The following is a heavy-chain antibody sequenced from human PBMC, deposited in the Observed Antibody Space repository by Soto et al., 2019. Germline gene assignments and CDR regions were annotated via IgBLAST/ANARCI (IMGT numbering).Heavy chain of an antibody. Sequence: EVQLVESGGGLVQPGGSLRLSCAASGFTLSSYWMSWIPQAPGKGLEWVAHTRQDGGQSYLVDSVQGRFTISRDNAKNSVYLQMNSLRAEDTAVYYCLRDVSTVWHFDSWGQGTLVTVSS. CDR2: TRQDGGQS. J-gene: IGHJ4*02. V-gene: IGHV3-7*01. CDR1: GFTLSSYW. CDR3: LRDVSTVWHFDS.